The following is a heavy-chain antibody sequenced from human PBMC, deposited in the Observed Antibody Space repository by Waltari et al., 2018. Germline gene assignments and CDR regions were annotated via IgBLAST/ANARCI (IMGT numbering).Heavy chain of an antibody. Sequence: QVQLVQSGAEVKKPGASVKVSCKASGYTFTSYDINWVRKATGQGLEWMGWMNPNIVTTGYAQKFKGRVTITRNTSISTAYMELSSLRSEDTAVYYCARAVLQEHWFDPWGQGTLVTVSS. CDR2: MNPNIVTT. CDR1: GYTFTSYD. D-gene: IGHD4-4*01. CDR3: ARAVLQEHWFDP. J-gene: IGHJ5*02. V-gene: IGHV1-8*03.